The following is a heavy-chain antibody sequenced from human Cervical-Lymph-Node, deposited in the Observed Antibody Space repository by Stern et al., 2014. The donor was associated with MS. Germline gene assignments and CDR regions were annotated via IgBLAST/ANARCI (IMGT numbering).Heavy chain of an antibody. CDR2: IWYDGSNE. CDR1: GFTFSSYG. Sequence: VQLVESGGGVVQPGRSLRLSCAASGFTFSSYGMHWVRQAPGKGLEWVAVIWYDGSNEYYEDSVKGRFTISRDNSKNTLYLQMNSLRAEDTAVYYCAREGGNTAEYFQHWGQGTLVTVSS. V-gene: IGHV3-33*01. D-gene: IGHD4-23*01. J-gene: IGHJ1*01. CDR3: AREGGNTAEYFQH.